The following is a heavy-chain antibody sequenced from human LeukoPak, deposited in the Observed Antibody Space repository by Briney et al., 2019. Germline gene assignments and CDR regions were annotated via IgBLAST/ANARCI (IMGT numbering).Heavy chain of an antibody. CDR2: ASAYNGNT. J-gene: IGHJ3*02. CDR1: GYTFTSYG. CDR3: ARALIAVAGNPDAFDI. D-gene: IGHD6-19*01. V-gene: IGHV1-18*01. Sequence: ASVKVSCKASGYTFTSYGISWVRQAPGQGLEWMGWASAYNGNTNYAQKLQGRVTMTTDTSTSTAYMELRSLRSDDTAVYYCARALIAVAGNPDAFDIWGQGTMVTVSS.